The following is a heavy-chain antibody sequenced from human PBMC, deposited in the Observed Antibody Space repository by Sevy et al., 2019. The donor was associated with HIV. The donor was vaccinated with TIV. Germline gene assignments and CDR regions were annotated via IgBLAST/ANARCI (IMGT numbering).Heavy chain of an antibody. V-gene: IGHV4-39*01. CDR3: ARARATGVGNRGYFDY. D-gene: IGHD1-1*01. Sequence: SETLSLTCTVSGDSFNSNYYWDWIRQPPGKGLERIGSINYSGSTYYNSSLKSRVTMSVDTSKKQFSLNLSSVTAADTAVYYCARARATGVGNRGYFDYWGQGILVTVSS. J-gene: IGHJ4*02. CDR1: GDSFNSNYY. CDR2: INYSGST.